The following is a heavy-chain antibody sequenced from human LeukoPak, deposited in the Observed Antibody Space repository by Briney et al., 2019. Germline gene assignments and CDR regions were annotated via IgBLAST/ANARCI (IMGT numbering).Heavy chain of an antibody. D-gene: IGHD1-26*01. V-gene: IGHV5-51*01. CDR2: IFPGDSDT. Sequence: GESLKISCKGSGYSFTTYWIGWVRQMPGKGLEWMGIIFPGDSDTIYSPSFQGQVTISADKSINTAYLQWSSLKASDTAMYYCARLSGRDFDFWGQGTLVTVSS. CDR3: ARLSGRDFDF. J-gene: IGHJ4*02. CDR1: GYSFTTYW.